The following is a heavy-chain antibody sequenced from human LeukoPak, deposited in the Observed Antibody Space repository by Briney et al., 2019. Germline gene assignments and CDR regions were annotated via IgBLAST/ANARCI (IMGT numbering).Heavy chain of an antibody. J-gene: IGHJ4*02. CDR1: GGSFSGYY. CDR3: ARGGRLDY. Sequence: SETLSLTCAAYGGSFSGYYWSWIRQPPGKGLEWIGEINHSGSTNYNPSLKSRVTISVDTSKNQFSLKLSSVTAADTAVYYCARGGRLDYWGQGTLVTVSS. V-gene: IGHV4-34*01. CDR2: INHSGST.